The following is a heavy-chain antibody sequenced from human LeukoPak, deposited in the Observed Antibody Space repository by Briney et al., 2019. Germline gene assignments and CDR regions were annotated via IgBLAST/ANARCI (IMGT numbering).Heavy chain of an antibody. CDR2: IYYSGSA. V-gene: IGHV4-59*08. CDR3: ARRTPYSSSWATWYFDY. Sequence: SETLSLTCTVSGGSISGYYWSWIRQPPGKGLEWIGYIYYSGSANYNPSLKSRLTISIDTSKNQVSLKLSSVTAADTAVYYCARRTPYSSSWATWYFDYWGQGTLVTVSS. CDR1: GGSISGYY. D-gene: IGHD6-13*01. J-gene: IGHJ4*02.